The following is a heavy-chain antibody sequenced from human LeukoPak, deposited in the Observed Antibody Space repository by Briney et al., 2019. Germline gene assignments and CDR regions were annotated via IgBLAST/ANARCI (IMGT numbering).Heavy chain of an antibody. CDR1: GFTFSSYE. J-gene: IGHJ4*02. D-gene: IGHD6-13*01. CDR3: ARALVSSSWYTDFDY. Sequence: GGSLRLSCAASGFTFSSYEMNWVRQAPGKGLEWVSYISSSGSTIYYADSVKGRFTISRDNAKNSLYLQMNSLRAEDTAVYYCARALVSSSWYTDFDYWGQGTLVTVSS. V-gene: IGHV3-48*03. CDR2: ISSSGSTI.